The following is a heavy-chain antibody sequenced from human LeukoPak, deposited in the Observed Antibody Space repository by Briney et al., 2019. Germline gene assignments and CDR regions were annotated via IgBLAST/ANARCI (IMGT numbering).Heavy chain of an antibody. V-gene: IGHV4-59*01. J-gene: IGHJ6*03. CDR3: ARGDYYGSGSYYNAWGPGVHYYYMDV. CDR1: GGSISSYY. D-gene: IGHD3-10*01. Sequence: SETLSLTCTVSGGSISSYYWSWIRQPPGKGLEWIGYIYYSGSTNYNPSLKSRVTISVDTSKNQFSLKLSSVTAADTAVYYCARGDYYGSGSYYNAWGPGVHYYYMDVWGKGTTVTVSS. CDR2: IYYSGST.